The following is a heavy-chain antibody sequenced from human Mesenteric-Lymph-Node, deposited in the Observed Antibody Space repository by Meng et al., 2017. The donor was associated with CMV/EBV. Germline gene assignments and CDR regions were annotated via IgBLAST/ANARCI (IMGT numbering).Heavy chain of an antibody. CDR2: ISGSTTYI. CDR1: GFTFSSYA. J-gene: IGHJ4*02. CDR3: AKVLAVHFDN. Sequence: GGSLRLSCAASGFTFSSYAMNWVRQSPGKGLEWVASISGSTTYIYYAESLKGRFTISRDNAKNTLYLQMNSLRAEDTAVYYCAKVLAVHFDNWGQGTLVTVSS. V-gene: IGHV3-21*01. D-gene: IGHD2-21*01.